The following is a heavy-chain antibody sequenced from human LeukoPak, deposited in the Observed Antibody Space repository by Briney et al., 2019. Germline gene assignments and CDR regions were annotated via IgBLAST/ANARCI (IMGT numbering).Heavy chain of an antibody. J-gene: IGHJ4*02. CDR2: ISSSSSTI. V-gene: IGHV3-48*01. Sequence: GGSLRLSCAASGFTFSSYSMSWVRQAPGKGLEWVSYISSSSSTIYYADSVKGRFTISRDNFKNTLYLQMNSLRAGDTAVYYCAKRRYCSTTNCHDFDYWGQGTLVTVSS. CDR3: AKRRYCSTTNCHDFDY. CDR1: GFTFSSYS. D-gene: IGHD2-2*01.